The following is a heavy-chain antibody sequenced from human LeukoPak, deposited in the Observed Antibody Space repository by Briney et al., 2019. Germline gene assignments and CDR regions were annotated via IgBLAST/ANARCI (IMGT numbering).Heavy chain of an antibody. D-gene: IGHD6-19*01. CDR1: GYTFTSYY. Sequence: ASVKVSCKASGYTFTSYYMHWVRQAPGQGREWMGIINPSGGSTSYSQKFHGRVTITRDMSTNTVYMELSSLRSEDTAVSYCARGGTAVAYFDYWGQGTLVTASS. J-gene: IGHJ4*02. V-gene: IGHV1-46*01. CDR3: ARGGTAVAYFDY. CDR2: INPSGGST.